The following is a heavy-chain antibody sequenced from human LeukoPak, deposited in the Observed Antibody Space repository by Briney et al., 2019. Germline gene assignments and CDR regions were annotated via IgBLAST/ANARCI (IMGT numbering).Heavy chain of an antibody. Sequence: PSETLSLTCTVSGGSISSYYWSWIRQPPGKGLEWIGYIYTSGSTNYNPSLKSRVTISVDTSKNQFSLKLSSVTAADTAVYYCARDGLDRYYYGTDVWGQGTTVTVSS. CDR3: ARDGLDRYYYGTDV. CDR2: IYTSGST. CDR1: GGSISSYY. J-gene: IGHJ6*02. D-gene: IGHD3-9*01. V-gene: IGHV4-59*01.